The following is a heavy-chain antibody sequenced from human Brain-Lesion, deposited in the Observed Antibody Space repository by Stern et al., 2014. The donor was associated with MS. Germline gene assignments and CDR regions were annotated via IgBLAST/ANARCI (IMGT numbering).Heavy chain of an antibody. D-gene: IGHD2-2*01. CDR3: ARGRVVPGFQYYATDV. V-gene: IGHV4-61*02. Sequence: QVKLQESGPGLVKPSQTLSLSCTVSGGSISSGGYYWSWIRQPAGKGLEWIGRIFNSGSTSYNPSRKSRVPISIDTSKTQFSLRLNSMTAADTAVYYCARGRVVPGFQYYATDVWGQGTTVIVSS. CDR1: GGSISSGGYY. J-gene: IGHJ6*02. CDR2: IFNSGST.